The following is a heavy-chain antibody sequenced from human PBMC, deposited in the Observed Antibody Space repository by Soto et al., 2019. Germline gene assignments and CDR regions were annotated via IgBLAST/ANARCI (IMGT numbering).Heavy chain of an antibody. CDR3: ARDQAMAQFAY. V-gene: IGHV1-18*01. CDR2: INAYNGNT. CDR1: GYTFTSYG. J-gene: IGHJ4*02. Sequence: GASVKVSCKASGYTFTSYGISWVRQAPGQGLEWMGWINAYNGNTKYAQKLQGRVTMTTDTSTSTAYMELRSLRSDDTAVYYCARDQAMAQFAYWGQGTLVTVSS. D-gene: IGHD5-18*01.